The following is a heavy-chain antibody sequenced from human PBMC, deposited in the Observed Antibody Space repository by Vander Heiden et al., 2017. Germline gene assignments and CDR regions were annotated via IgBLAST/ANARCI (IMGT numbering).Heavy chain of an antibody. J-gene: IGHJ6*02. CDR1: GGSISTYY. CDR3: TRGDWGSVVGGYGMDV. Sequence: GKALETLYLGCSVSGGSISTYYWSWIRQSPGKGMEWIGFIYKSGSTNYNPSLESRVTMSVDTSKNTFSLRLRSVTAADTAVYYCTRGDWGSVVGGYGMDVWGQGTSVIVSS. V-gene: IGHV4-59*12. CDR2: IYKSGST. D-gene: IGHD7-27*01.